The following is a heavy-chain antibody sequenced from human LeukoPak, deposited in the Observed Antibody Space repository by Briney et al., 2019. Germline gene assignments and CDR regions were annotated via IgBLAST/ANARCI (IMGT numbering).Heavy chain of an antibody. V-gene: IGHV4-59*08. J-gene: IGHJ3*02. D-gene: IGHD6-6*01. Sequence: SETLSLTCTVSGGSISSYYWNWIRQPPGKGLEWIGYIYYSGSTNYNPSLKSRVTILVDTSKDQFSLRLSSVTAADTAVYYCAREYSSSSGRRAFDIWGQGTMVTVSS. CDR2: IYYSGST. CDR3: AREYSSSSGRRAFDI. CDR1: GGSISSYY.